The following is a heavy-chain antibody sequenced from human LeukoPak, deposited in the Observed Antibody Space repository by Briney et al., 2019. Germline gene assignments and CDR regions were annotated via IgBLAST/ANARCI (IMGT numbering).Heavy chain of an antibody. J-gene: IGHJ4*02. CDR1: GGTFSSYA. D-gene: IGHD4-17*01. V-gene: IGHV1-69*04. CDR3: ARDTGLPTDYGDYYFDY. CDR2: IIPILGIA. Sequence: ASVKVSCKASGGTFSSYAISWVRQAPGQGLEWMGRIIPILGIANYAQKFQGRVTITADKSTSTAYMELSSLRSEDTAVYYCARDTGLPTDYGDYYFDYWGQGTLVTVSS.